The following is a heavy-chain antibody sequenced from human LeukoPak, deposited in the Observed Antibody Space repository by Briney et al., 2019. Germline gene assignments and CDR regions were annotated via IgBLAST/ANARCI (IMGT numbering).Heavy chain of an antibody. V-gene: IGHV4-61*01. CDR1: GGSVNSGSYY. J-gene: IGHJ4*02. D-gene: IGHD2-21*02. Sequence: SETLSLTCAVSGGSVNSGSYYWSWIRQHPGKGLEWIGYIYYTGITNYNPSLKSRVTISVDTSKNQFSLNLNSVTAADTAVYYCATSQCGSDCYLAGDYWGQGTLVTVSS. CDR2: IYYTGIT. CDR3: ATSQCGSDCYLAGDY.